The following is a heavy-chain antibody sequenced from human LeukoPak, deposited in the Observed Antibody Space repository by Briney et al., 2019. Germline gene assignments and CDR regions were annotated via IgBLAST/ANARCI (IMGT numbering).Heavy chain of an antibody. CDR2: IKQDGVEK. Sequence: GGSLRLSCAASGFTFSSYWMDWVRQVPGKGPEWVANIKQDGVEKYFVGFVKGRFAISRDNTKNLLYLQMTSLRVEGTAVYYCAREGMVRGVPDAFDLWGQGTMVTVSS. CDR1: GFTFSSYW. J-gene: IGHJ3*01. D-gene: IGHD3-10*01. V-gene: IGHV3-7*01. CDR3: AREGMVRGVPDAFDL.